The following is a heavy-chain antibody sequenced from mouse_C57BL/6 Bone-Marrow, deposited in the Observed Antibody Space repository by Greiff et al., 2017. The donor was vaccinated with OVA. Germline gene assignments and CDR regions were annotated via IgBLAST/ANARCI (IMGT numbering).Heavy chain of an antibody. Sequence: QVQLQQPGAELVRPGTSVKLSCKASGYTFTSYWMHWVKQRPGQGLEWIGVIDPSDSYTNYNQKFKGKATLTVDTSSSTAYMQLSSLTSEDSAVYYGVYDYDFDYWGQGTTLTVSS. CDR1: GYTFTSYW. V-gene: IGHV1-59*01. D-gene: IGHD2-4*01. CDR2: IDPSDSYT. J-gene: IGHJ2*01. CDR3: VYDYDFDY.